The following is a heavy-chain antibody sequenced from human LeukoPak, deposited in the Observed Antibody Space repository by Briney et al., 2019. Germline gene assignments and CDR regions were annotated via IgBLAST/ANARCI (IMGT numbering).Heavy chain of an antibody. CDR2: ISGSGGST. CDR1: GFTFSSYA. CDR3: AKDKVRDSSGWYAHY. D-gene: IGHD6-19*01. Sequence: PGGSLRLSCAASGFTFSSYAMSWVRQAPGKGLEWVSAISGSGGSTYYADSVKGRFTISRDNSKNTLYLQMNSLRAEDTAVYYCAKDKVRDSSGWYAHYWGQGTLVTVSS. J-gene: IGHJ4*02. V-gene: IGHV3-23*01.